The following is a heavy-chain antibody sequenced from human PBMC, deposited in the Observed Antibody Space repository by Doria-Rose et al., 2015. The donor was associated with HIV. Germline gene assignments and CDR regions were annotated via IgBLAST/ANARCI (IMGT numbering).Heavy chain of an antibody. J-gene: IGHJ4*02. CDR3: ARLIVVVPSGDRFADY. Sequence: TVSGGSISTYYWSWIRQPPGKGLEWIGYIYYSGSTNYNPSLKRRVTISVDTSKNQFSLKLSSVTAADTAVYYCARLIVVVPSGDRFADYWGQGTLVTVSS. V-gene: IGHV4-59*01. CDR2: IYYSGST. CDR1: GGSISTYY. D-gene: IGHD2-2*01.